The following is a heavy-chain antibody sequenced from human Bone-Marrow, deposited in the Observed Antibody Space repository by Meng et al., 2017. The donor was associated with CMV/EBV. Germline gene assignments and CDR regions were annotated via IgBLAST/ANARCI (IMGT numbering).Heavy chain of an antibody. V-gene: IGHV4-34*01. CDR3: ARDEEGILGH. J-gene: IGHJ4*02. CDR1: GGSFSGYY. CDR2: IKHSGDT. D-gene: IGHD3-16*01. Sequence: QVQLQQWGAGLLKPSETLSLTCAVYGGSFSGYYWSWIRQPPGKGLEWIGEIKHSGDTNYNPSLKSRATISLDMSKNQFSLNLKSVTAADTAVYFCARDEEGILGHWGQGTLVTVSS.